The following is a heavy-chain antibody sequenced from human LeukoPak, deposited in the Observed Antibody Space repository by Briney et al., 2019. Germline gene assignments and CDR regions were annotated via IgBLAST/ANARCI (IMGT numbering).Heavy chain of an antibody. V-gene: IGHV3-21*01. CDR1: GFTFSSYS. Sequence: GGSLRLSCAASGFTFSSYSMNWVRQAPGKGLEWVSSISSSSSYIYYADSVKGRFTISRDNAKNSLYLQMNSLRAEDTAVYYCASLVVYGPVGYWGQGTLVTVSS. CDR3: ASLVVYGPVGY. CDR2: ISSSSSYI. J-gene: IGHJ4*02. D-gene: IGHD3-22*01.